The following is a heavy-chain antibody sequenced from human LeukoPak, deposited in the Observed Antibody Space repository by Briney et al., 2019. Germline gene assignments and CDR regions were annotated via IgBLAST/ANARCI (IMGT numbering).Heavy chain of an antibody. CDR2: ISAYNGNT. CDR1: GYTFTSYG. V-gene: IGHV1-18*01. Sequence: GGSVKVSCKASGYTFTSYGISWVRQAPGQGLEWMGWISAYNGNTNYAQKLQGRVTMTTDTSTSTAYMELRSLRSDDTAVYYCASSLLGGYNWFDPWGQGTLVTVSS. J-gene: IGHJ5*02. D-gene: IGHD2-15*01. CDR3: ASSLLGGYNWFDP.